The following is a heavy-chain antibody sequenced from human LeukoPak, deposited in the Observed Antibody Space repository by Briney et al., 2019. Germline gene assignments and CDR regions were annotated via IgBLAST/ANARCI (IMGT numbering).Heavy chain of an antibody. J-gene: IGHJ4*02. Sequence: GGSLRLSCAASGFTFDDYAMHWVRQAPGKGLEWVSGISWNSGSIGYADSVKGRFTISRDNAKNSLYLQMNSLRAEDTALYYCAKDGGGQLRYFDCWGQGTLVTVSS. D-gene: IGHD3-9*01. CDR3: AKDGGGQLRYFDC. CDR1: GFTFDDYA. CDR2: ISWNSGSI. V-gene: IGHV3-9*01.